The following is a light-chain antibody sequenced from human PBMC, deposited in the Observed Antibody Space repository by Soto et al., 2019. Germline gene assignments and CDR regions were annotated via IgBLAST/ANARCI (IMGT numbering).Light chain of an antibody. CDR2: QDN. CDR3: QAWDTITGV. V-gene: IGLV3-1*01. CDR1: KLGDKF. Sequence: SYELTQPTSVSVYPGQTASITCSGDKLGDKFACWYQQKPGRSPVLVICQDNKRPSGIPERFSGSISGNTATLTINGAQAMDEADYSCQAWDTITGVFGTGTTLTVL. J-gene: IGLJ1*01.